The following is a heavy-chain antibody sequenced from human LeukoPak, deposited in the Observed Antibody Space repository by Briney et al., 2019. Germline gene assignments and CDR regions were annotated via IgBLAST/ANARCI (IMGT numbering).Heavy chain of an antibody. Sequence: GGSLRLSCAASGFTFSDYYMSWIRQAPGKGLEWVSYISSSSSYTNYADSVKGRFTISRDNAKNSLYLQMNSLRVEDTAVYYCARAGAGSSWFSDAFDIWGQGTMVTVSS. V-gene: IGHV3-11*06. CDR1: GFTFSDYY. J-gene: IGHJ3*02. D-gene: IGHD6-13*01. CDR3: ARAGAGSSWFSDAFDI. CDR2: ISSSSSYT.